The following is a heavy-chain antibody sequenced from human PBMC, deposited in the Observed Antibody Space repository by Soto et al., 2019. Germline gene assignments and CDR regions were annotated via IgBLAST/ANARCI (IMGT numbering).Heavy chain of an antibody. V-gene: IGHV3-48*02. D-gene: IGHD2-15*01. Sequence: EVRLMESGGGWVQPGGSLRLSCAASGFSFSTYNMDWVRQAPGKRPEWIAYISTTSFTIYYADSVKGRFTISRDNDRNSLYLEMNSLRDEDTAVYNCARDRCYDGTCYSASDSWGQGTLVTVSS. CDR3: ARDRCYDGTCYSASDS. CDR2: ISTTSFTI. CDR1: GFSFSTYN. J-gene: IGHJ5*01.